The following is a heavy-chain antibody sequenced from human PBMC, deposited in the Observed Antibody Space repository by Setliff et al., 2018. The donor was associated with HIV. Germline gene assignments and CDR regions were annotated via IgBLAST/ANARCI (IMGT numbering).Heavy chain of an antibody. Sequence: GASVKVSCKASGYTFTNYDINWVRQATGQGLEWMGWMNPNSGNTGYAQKFQGRVTMTRNTSISTAYMGLSSLRSEDTAVYYCARFRKFQLVGALDYWGQGTLVTVSS. CDR3: ARFRKFQLVGALDY. V-gene: IGHV1-8*01. J-gene: IGHJ4*02. CDR2: MNPNSGNT. D-gene: IGHD1-26*01. CDR1: GYTFTNYD.